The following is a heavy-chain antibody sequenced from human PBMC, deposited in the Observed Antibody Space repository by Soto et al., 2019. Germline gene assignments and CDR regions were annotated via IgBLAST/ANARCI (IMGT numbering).Heavy chain of an antibody. CDR3: ATEGEGSGSDYYGMDV. CDR1: GGTFSSYA. Sequence: QVQLVQSGAEVKKPGSSVKVSCKASGGTFSSYAITWVRQAPGQGLEWMGGIIPIFGTANYAQKFQGRVTIXPDESTSTADMELSSLRSQDTAVYYCATEGEGSGSDYYGMDVWGQGTTVTGSS. D-gene: IGHD3-22*01. V-gene: IGHV1-69*05. J-gene: IGHJ6*02. CDR2: IIPIFGTA.